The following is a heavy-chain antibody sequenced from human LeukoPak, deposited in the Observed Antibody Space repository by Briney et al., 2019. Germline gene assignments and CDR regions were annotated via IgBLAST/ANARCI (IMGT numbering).Heavy chain of an antibody. D-gene: IGHD6-13*01. CDR1: GFTFSSYS. CDR2: ITSSSSYI. J-gene: IGHJ4*02. Sequence: GGSLRLSCAASGFTFSSYSMNWVRQAPGKGLEWVSSITSSSSYISYADSVKCRFTISRDNAKNSLYLQMNSLRAEDTAVYYCASHGSSWTFDYWGQGTLVTVSS. CDR3: ASHGSSWTFDY. V-gene: IGHV3-21*01.